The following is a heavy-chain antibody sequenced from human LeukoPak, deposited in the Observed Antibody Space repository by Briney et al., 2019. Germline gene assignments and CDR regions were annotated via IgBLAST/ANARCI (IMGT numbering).Heavy chain of an antibody. CDR3: ARGTYDILTGYYTEPLYFDY. D-gene: IGHD3-9*01. CDR2: INHSGST. V-gene: IGHV4-34*01. J-gene: IGHJ4*02. Sequence: GSLRLSCAVSGFTFGSYAMSWIRQPPGKGLEWIGEINHSGSTNYNPSLKSRVTISVDTSKNQFSLKLSSVTAADTAVYYCARGTYDILTGYYTEPLYFDYWGQGTLVTVSS. CDR1: GFTFGSYA.